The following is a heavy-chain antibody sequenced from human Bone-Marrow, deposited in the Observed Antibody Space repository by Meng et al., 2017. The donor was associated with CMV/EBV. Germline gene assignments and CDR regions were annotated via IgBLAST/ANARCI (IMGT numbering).Heavy chain of an antibody. V-gene: IGHV3-30*02. D-gene: IGHD1-26*01. CDR1: GFTFSNFG. Sequence: LSLTCAASGFTFSNFGMHWVRQAPGKGLEWVAFMQFDGSEELYADSLKGRFTISRDNSKNALYLQMSSLRTEDTAVYYCAKRSSLGGIYNGILDSWGQGALVTVSS. J-gene: IGHJ4*02. CDR3: AKRSSLGGIYNGILDS. CDR2: MQFDGSEE.